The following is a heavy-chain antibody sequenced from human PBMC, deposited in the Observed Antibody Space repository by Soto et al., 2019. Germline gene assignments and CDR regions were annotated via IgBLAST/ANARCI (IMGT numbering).Heavy chain of an antibody. J-gene: IGHJ1*01. V-gene: IGHV4-34*01. CDR2: INHSGST. CDR3: ARPSGQQLVRAYLQH. CDR1: GGSFSGYY. Sequence: SETLSLTCAVYGGSFSGYYWSWIRQPPGKGLEWIGEINHSGSTNYNPSLKSRVTISVDTSKNQFSLKLSSVTAADTAVYYCARPSGQQLVRAYLQHWGQGTLVTVSS. D-gene: IGHD6-13*01.